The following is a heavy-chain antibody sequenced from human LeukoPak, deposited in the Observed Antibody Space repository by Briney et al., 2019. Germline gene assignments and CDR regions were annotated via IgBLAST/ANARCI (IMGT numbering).Heavy chain of an antibody. V-gene: IGHV1-2*02. D-gene: IGHD3-10*01. Sequence: ASVKVSCKASGYTFTGYYMHWVRQAPGQGLEWMGWINPNSGGTNYAQKFQGRVTMTRDTSISTAYMELSRLRSDDTAVYYCVRVRLLWFGELLALDYWGQGTLVTVSS. CDR2: INPNSGGT. CDR1: GYTFTGYY. CDR3: VRVRLLWFGELLALDY. J-gene: IGHJ4*02.